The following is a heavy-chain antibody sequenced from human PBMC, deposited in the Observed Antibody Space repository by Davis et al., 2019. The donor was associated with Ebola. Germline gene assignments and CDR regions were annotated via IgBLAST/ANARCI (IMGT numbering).Heavy chain of an antibody. CDR2: IYHSGST. Sequence: MPSETLSLTCTVSGGSVSSDNYYWSWIRQPPGKGLEWIGEIYHSGSTNYNPSLKSRVTISVDTSKNQFSLKLSSVTAADTAVYYCARDRYSGSDHDGFDLWGQGTMVTVSS. CDR1: GGSVSSDNYY. V-gene: IGHV4-61*01. CDR3: ARDRYSGSDHDGFDL. J-gene: IGHJ3*01. D-gene: IGHD1-26*01.